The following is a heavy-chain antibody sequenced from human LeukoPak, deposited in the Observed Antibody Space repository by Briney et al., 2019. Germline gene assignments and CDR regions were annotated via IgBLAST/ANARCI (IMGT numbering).Heavy chain of an antibody. CDR3: AKDLYGSGSYYLDV. J-gene: IGHJ6*03. D-gene: IGHD3-10*01. CDR1: GFTFDDYA. Sequence: GGSLRLSCAASGFTFDDYAMHWVRQAPGKGLEWVSLISWDGGSTYYADSVKGRFTISRDNSKNSLYLQMNSLRAEDTALYYCAKDLYGSGSYYLDVSGKGTTVTVSS. CDR2: ISWDGGST. V-gene: IGHV3-43D*04.